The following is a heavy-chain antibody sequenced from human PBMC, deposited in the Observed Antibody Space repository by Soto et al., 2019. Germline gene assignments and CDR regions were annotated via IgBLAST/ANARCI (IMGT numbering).Heavy chain of an antibody. Sequence: GGSLRLSCAASGFTFSSYAMSWVRQAPGKGLEWVSSISRSGDSAYYAGSVKGRFTISRDNSKNTLYLQMNSLRAEDTAVYYCAKNYYFDYWGQGTLVTVSS. CDR3: AKNYYFDY. CDR1: GFTFSSYA. V-gene: IGHV3-23*01. J-gene: IGHJ4*02. CDR2: ISRSGDSA.